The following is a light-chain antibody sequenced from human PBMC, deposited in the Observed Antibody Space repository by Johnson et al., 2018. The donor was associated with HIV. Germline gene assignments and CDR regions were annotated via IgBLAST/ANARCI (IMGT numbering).Light chain of an antibody. J-gene: IGLJ1*01. Sequence: QSVLTQPPSVSAAPGQKVTISCSGSSSNIGNNYVSWYQQLPGTAPKLLIYENNKRPSEIPDRFSGSKSGTSATLVITGLRTGDEADYYCGTWDSSLSAYVFGTGTKVTVL. CDR3: GTWDSSLSAYV. CDR2: ENN. V-gene: IGLV1-51*02. CDR1: SSNIGNNY.